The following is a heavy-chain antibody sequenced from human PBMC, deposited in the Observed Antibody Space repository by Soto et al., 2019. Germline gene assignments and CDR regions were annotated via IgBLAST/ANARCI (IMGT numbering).Heavy chain of an antibody. V-gene: IGHV4-31*03. CDR2: IYYSGST. D-gene: IGHD3-9*01. CDR1: GGSISSGGYY. Sequence: QVQLQESGPGLVKPSQTLSLTCTVSGGSISSGGYYWSWIRQHPGKGLEWIGYIYYSGSTYYNPSRKSRVTISVDTSKNQFSLKLSSVTAADTAVYYCARGSLRYFDWLLYGYYYYGMDVWGQGTTVTVSS. J-gene: IGHJ6*02. CDR3: ARGSLRYFDWLLYGYYYYGMDV.